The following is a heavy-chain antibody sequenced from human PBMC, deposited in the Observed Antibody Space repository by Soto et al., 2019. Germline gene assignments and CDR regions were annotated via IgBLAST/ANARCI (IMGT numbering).Heavy chain of an antibody. V-gene: IGHV4-34*01. CDR3: AGPTTVTTYGWFDP. CDR1: GGSFSGYY. CDR2: INHSGSI. Sequence: SETLSLTCAVYGGSFSGYYWSWIRQPPGKGLEWIGEINHSGSINYNPSLKSRVTISVDTSKNQFSLKLSSVTAADTAVYYCAGPTTVTTYGWFDPWGQGTLVTVSS. D-gene: IGHD4-4*01. J-gene: IGHJ5*02.